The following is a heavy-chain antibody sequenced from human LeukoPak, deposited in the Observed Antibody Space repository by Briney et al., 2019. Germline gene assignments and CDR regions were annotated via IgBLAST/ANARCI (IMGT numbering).Heavy chain of an antibody. D-gene: IGHD6-6*01. V-gene: IGHV3-21*01. J-gene: IGHJ4*02. Sequence: GGSLRLSCAASGFTFSSYSMNWVRQAPGKGLEWVSSISSSSSYIYYADSVKGRFTISRDSAKNSLYLQMNSLRAEDTAVYYCARDQKYSSSFDYWGQGTLVTVSS. CDR3: ARDQKYSSSFDY. CDR1: GFTFSSYS. CDR2: ISSSSSYI.